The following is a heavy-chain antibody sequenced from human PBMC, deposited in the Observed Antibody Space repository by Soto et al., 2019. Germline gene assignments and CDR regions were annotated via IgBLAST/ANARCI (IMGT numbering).Heavy chain of an antibody. D-gene: IGHD5-12*01. CDR2: IRSISGGT. Sequence: VGPLRHSCAAAEVTFSSYAMSWVRPAPGKGVEWVSSIRSISGGTYFADSVKGRFTSARDNSTKTQSMKMKSLKTADTAVYYCARDRYGGYDFWFDPWGQGTLVTVSS. CDR1: EVTFSSYA. J-gene: IGHJ5*02. V-gene: IGHV3-23*01. CDR3: ARDRYGGYDFWFDP.